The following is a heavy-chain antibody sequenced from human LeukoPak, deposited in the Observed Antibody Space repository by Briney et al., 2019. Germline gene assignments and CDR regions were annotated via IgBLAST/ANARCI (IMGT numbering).Heavy chain of an antibody. V-gene: IGHV3-7*05. D-gene: IGHD2-2*01. J-gene: IGHJ3*01. CDR1: GFXLSRHW. CDR3: TSQRRVDLGYAFNL. Sequence: GGSLRLSCAASGFXLSRHWMYWVRQAPGKGLEWVANIKQDGSETFYVDSVKGRFTISRDNAKNSLYLQMNSLRAEDTAVYYCTSQRRVDLGYAFNLWGQGTMVTVSS. CDR2: IKQDGSET.